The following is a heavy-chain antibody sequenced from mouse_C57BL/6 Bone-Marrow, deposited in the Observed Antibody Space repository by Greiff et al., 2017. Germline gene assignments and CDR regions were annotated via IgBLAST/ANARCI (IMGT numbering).Heavy chain of an antibody. CDR3: ARQDYDYAFYAMDY. J-gene: IGHJ4*01. Sequence: EVQRVESGGGLVQPGGSLKLSCAASGFTFSDYYMYWVRQTPEKRLEWVAYISNGGGSTYYPDTVKGRFTISRDNAKNTLYLKMSRLKSEDTAMYYCARQDYDYAFYAMDYWGQGTSVTVSS. CDR1: GFTFSDYY. D-gene: IGHD2-4*01. V-gene: IGHV5-12*01. CDR2: ISNGGGST.